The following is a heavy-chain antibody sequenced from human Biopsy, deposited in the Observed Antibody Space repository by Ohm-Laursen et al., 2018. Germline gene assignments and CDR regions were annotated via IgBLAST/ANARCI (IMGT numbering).Heavy chain of an antibody. CDR1: GGSISSGSNY. J-gene: IGHJ4*02. Sequence: GTLSLTCPVSGGSISSGSNYWAWIRQPPGKGLEWIGSVYHSGTTYYSPSLKSRVTISVDTSKNQLSLKVTSVIAADTAAYYCARHDGNGPFALDSWGQGTLVTVSS. CDR3: ARHDGNGPFALDS. V-gene: IGHV4-39*01. D-gene: IGHD5-24*01. CDR2: VYHSGTT.